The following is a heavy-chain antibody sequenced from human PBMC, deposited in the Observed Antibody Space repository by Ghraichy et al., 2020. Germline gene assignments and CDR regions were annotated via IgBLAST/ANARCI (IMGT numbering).Heavy chain of an antibody. CDR2: IDAGNGDT. J-gene: IGHJ5*02. CDR1: GYTFTKFG. V-gene: IGHV1-3*01. D-gene: IGHD5-12*01. CDR3: ARVSGVDNWFDP. Sequence: ASVKVSCKAFGYTFTKFGMHWVRQAPGQRLEWMGWIDAGNGDTKYSQKFQGRVTISRDTSATTASMELSSLRSEDTAVYYCARVSGVDNWFDPWGQGTLVTVAS.